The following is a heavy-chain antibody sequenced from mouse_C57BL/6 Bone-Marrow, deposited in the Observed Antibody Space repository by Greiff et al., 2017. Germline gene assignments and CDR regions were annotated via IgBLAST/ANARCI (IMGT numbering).Heavy chain of an antibody. CDR1: GYTFTSYW. Sequence: QVQLQQSGAELAKPGASVKLSCKASGYTFTSYWMHWVKQRPGQGLEWIGYINPSSGYTKYNQKFKGKSTLTVDKSSSTAYMQLSSLTSEDSAVYCCAREGPYYYCSSWFAYWGQGTLVTVSA. CDR2: INPSSGYT. CDR3: AREGPYYYCSSWFAY. J-gene: IGHJ3*01. V-gene: IGHV1-7*01. D-gene: IGHD1-1*01.